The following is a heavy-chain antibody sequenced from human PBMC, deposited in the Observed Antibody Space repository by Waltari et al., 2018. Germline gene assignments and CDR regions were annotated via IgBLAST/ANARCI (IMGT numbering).Heavy chain of an antibody. CDR1: GGSFSGYY. CDR3: ARGRLAPRYYDYVWGSYRYDY. Sequence: QVQLQQWGAGLLKPSETLSLTCAVYGGSFSGYYWSWIRQPPGKGLEWIGEINHSGSTNYNPSLKSRVTISVDTSKNQFSLKLSSVTAADTAVYYCARGRLAPRYYDYVWGSYRYDYWGQGTLVTVSS. CDR2: INHSGST. V-gene: IGHV4-34*01. D-gene: IGHD3-16*02. J-gene: IGHJ4*02.